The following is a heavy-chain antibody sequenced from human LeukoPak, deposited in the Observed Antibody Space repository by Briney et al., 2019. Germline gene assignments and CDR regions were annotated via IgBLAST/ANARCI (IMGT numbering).Heavy chain of an antibody. CDR1: GYTFTNYY. D-gene: IGHD6-19*01. CDR3: ARKGYSSGPIDY. J-gene: IGHJ4*02. V-gene: IGHV1-2*02. Sequence: GASVKVSCKASGYTFTNYYIHWVRQAPGQGLEWMAWINPNSGGTNYAQKFQGRVTMTRDTSISTAYMELSRLRSDDTAVYYCARKGYSSGPIDYWGQGTLVTVSS. CDR2: INPNSGGT.